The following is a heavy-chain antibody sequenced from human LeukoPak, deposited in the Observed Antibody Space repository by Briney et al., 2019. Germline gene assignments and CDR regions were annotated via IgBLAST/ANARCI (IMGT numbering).Heavy chain of an antibody. CDR1: GGTFISYA. V-gene: IGHV1-69*05. CDR3: AREGVEMATKYYFDY. Sequence: SVKVSCKASGGTFISYAISWVRQAPGQGLEWMGGIIPIFGTANYAQKFQGRVTITTDESTSTAYMELSGLRSEDTAVYYCAREGVEMATKYYFDYWGQGTLVTVSS. CDR2: IIPIFGTA. D-gene: IGHD5-24*01. J-gene: IGHJ4*02.